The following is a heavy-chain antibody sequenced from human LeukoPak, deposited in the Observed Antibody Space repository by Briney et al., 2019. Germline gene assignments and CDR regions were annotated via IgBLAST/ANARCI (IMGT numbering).Heavy chain of an antibody. CDR3: ARDRPGITMIVVVTDWYFDL. Sequence: SETLSLTCTVSGGSISSGSYYWSWIRQPAGKGLEWIGRIYTSGSTNYNPSLKSRVTISVDTSKNQFSLKLSSVTAADTAVYYCARDRPGITMIVVVTDWYFDLWGRGTLVTVSS. CDR1: GGSISSGSYY. V-gene: IGHV4-61*02. D-gene: IGHD3-22*01. CDR2: IYTSGST. J-gene: IGHJ2*01.